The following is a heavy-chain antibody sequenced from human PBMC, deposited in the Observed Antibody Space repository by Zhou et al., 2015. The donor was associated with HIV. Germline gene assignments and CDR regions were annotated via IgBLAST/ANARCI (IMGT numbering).Heavy chain of an antibody. CDR2: INPNSGGT. Sequence: QVQLVQSGAEVKKPGASVRVSCKASGYTFTGYYMHWVRQAPGQGLEWMGWINPNSGGTNYAQKFQGRVTMTRDTSISTAYMELSRLRSDDTAVYYCARDRSLVRGVAAMDVWGQGTTVTVSS. CDR1: GYTFTGYY. CDR3: ARDRSLVRGVAAMDV. D-gene: IGHD3-10*01. J-gene: IGHJ6*02. V-gene: IGHV1-2*02.